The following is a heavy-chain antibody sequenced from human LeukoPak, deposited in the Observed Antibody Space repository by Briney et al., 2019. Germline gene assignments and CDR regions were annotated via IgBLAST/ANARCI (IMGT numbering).Heavy chain of an antibody. D-gene: IGHD1-26*01. CDR1: GFTFDDYA. V-gene: IGHV3-9*01. J-gene: IGHJ4*02. CDR2: ISWNSGSI. Sequence: PGGSLRLSCAASGFTFDDYAMHWVRQAPGKGLEWVSGISWNSGSIGYADSVKGRFTISRDNAKNSLYLQMNSLRAEDTALYYCAKDTGGSHTPYYFDYWGQGTLVTVSS. CDR3: AKDTGGSHTPYYFDY.